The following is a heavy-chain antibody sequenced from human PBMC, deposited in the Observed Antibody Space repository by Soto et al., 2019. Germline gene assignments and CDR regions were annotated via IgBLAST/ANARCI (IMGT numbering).Heavy chain of an antibody. CDR3: ARQIYDSDTGPNFQYYFDS. Sequence: PGESLKISCKGSGYSFAVYCITLVAQKPGKGLEWMGRIDPSDSQTYYSPSFRGHVTISVTKSITTVFLQWSSLRASDTAMYYCARQIYDSDTGPNFQYYFDSWGQGTPVTVSS. D-gene: IGHD3-22*01. V-gene: IGHV5-10-1*01. CDR2: IDPSDSQT. J-gene: IGHJ4*02. CDR1: GYSFAVYC.